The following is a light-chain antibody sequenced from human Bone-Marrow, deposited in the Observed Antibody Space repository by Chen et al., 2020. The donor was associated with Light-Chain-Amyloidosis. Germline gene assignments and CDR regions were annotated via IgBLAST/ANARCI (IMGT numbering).Light chain of an antibody. J-gene: IGLJ2*01. CDR2: RDT. CDR1: DLPTKY. V-gene: IGLV3-25*03. Sequence: SYELTQPPSVSVSPGQTARITCSGDDLPTKYAYWYQQKPGHAPVLVIHRDTERPSGISERFTGSSSGTTATLTISGVRAEAEADYHCQSADSSGTDEVIFGGGTKLTVL. CDR3: QSADSSGTDEVI.